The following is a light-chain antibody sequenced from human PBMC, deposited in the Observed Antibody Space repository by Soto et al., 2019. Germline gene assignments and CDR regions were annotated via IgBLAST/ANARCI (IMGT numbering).Light chain of an antibody. CDR2: DAS. Sequence: EVVMTQSPATLSVSPEERATLSCRASQSVSTSLAWYQQKPGQAPRLLIYDASTRATGIPGRFSGSGSGTEFTLTINSLQSEDFAVYYCQQYNFWYTFGQGTKLEIK. CDR3: QQYNFWYT. J-gene: IGKJ2*01. CDR1: QSVSTS. V-gene: IGKV3-15*01.